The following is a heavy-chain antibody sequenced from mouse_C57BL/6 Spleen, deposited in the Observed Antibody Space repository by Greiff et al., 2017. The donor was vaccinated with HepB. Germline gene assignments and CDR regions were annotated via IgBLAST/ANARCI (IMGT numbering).Heavy chain of an antibody. D-gene: IGHD3-2*02. CDR1: GFTFSSYA. J-gene: IGHJ1*03. V-gene: IGHV5-4*01. Sequence: DVKLVESGGGLVKPGGSLKLSCAASGFTFSSYAMSWVRQTPEKRLEWVATISDGGSYTYYPDNVKGRFTISRDNAKNNLYLQMSHLKSEDTAMYYCARDQGSYWYFDVWGTGTTVTVSS. CDR3: ARDQGSYWYFDV. CDR2: ISDGGSYT.